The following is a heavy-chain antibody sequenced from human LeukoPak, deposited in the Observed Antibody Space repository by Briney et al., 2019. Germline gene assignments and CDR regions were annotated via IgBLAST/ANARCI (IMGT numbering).Heavy chain of an antibody. CDR1: GGTFRRHG. J-gene: IGHJ4*02. CDR3: ARGGSDYDILTGYYHYFGY. CDR2: IIPIFGTA. D-gene: IGHD3-9*01. V-gene: IGHV1-69*13. Sequence: SVKVSCKASGGTFRRHGISWARQARGQGLEWMGGIIPIFGTANYAQKFQGRVTIAADESTDESTSTAYMELSSLRSEDTAVYYCARGGSDYDILTGYYHYFGYWGQGTLVTVSS.